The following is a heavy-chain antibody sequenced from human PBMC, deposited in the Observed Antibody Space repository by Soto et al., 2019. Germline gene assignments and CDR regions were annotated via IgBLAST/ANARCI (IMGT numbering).Heavy chain of an antibody. CDR3: ARVPTGYYYREYYYYMDV. J-gene: IGHJ6*03. D-gene: IGHD3-9*01. CDR1: GGTFSSYT. CDR2: IIPILGIA. V-gene: IGHV1-69*02. Sequence: SVKVSCKASGGTFSSYTISWVRQAPGQGLEWMGRIIPILGIANYAQKFQGRVTITADKSTSTAYMELSSLRSEDTAVYYCARVPTGYYYREYYYYMDVWGKGTTVTVSS.